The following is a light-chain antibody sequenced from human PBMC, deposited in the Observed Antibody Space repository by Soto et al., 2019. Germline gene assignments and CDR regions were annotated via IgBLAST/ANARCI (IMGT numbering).Light chain of an antibody. Sequence: LTHPPSASGSPGRSVTISCTGASSDVGGYNFVSWYQQHPGKAPKLLIYEVTKRPSGVPDRFSGSRSGNTASLTVSGLQAEDEADYYCSSYAGNNNIVFGTGTKVTVL. CDR2: EVT. CDR3: SSYAGNNNIV. J-gene: IGLJ1*01. V-gene: IGLV2-8*01. CDR1: SSDVGGYNF.